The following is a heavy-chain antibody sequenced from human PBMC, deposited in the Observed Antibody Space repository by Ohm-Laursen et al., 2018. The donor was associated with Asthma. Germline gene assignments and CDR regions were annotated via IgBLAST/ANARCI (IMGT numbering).Heavy chain of an antibody. Sequence: GSLRLSCTATGFDFSLYSMTWVCQTPGKGLLWVANIKEDGREKYYADSVRGRFTISRDNAKNSLYLQMNSLRAEDTAVYYCARCGDIAAAGTGFDYWGQGTLVTVSS. CDR3: ARCGDIAAAGTGFDY. CDR2: IKEDGREK. D-gene: IGHD6-13*01. V-gene: IGHV3-7*05. CDR1: GFDFSLYS. J-gene: IGHJ4*02.